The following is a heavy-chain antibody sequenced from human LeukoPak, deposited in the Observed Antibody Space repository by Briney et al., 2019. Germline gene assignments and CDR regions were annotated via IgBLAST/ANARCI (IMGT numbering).Heavy chain of an antibody. J-gene: IGHJ4*02. CDR3: TRGYSYGFH. D-gene: IGHD5-18*01. CDR1: GFTFSSYA. V-gene: IGHV3-30*04. Sequence: GRSLRLSCEASGFTFSSYALHWVRQAPGKGLEWVAGISYDGRNKNYADSVKGRFSISRDNSKNTLYLQMNSLKIEDTAMYYCTRGYSYGFHWGQGTLVTVSS. CDR2: ISYDGRNK.